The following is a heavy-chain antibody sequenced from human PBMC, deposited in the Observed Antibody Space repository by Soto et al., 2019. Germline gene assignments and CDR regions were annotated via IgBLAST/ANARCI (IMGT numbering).Heavy chain of an antibody. CDR2: IHSSGRT. CDR3: ARVTQHLSTFFDS. V-gene: IGHV4-61*01. CDR1: GGSLSSGNYY. J-gene: IGHJ4*02. Sequence: QVQLQESGPGLLKSSETLSLTCTVSGGSLSSGNYYWSWVRQAPGKGLEWTGYIHSSGRTSYNPSLKSRLTISADTSNNQFSLKLTSVTATDAAVYYCARVTQHLSTFFDSWGQGTLVTVSS. D-gene: IGHD6-13*01.